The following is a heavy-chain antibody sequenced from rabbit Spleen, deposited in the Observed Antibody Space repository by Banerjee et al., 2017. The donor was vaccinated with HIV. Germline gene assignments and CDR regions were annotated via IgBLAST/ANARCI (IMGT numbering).Heavy chain of an antibody. CDR1: GIDFTNYY. J-gene: IGHJ3*01. Sequence: QLTETGGGLVQPGGSLTLSCKASGIDFTNYYINWVRQAPGKGLEWIGIIYAARGTTDYASWVNGRFTISSDNAQSTVDLKMTSPTAADTATYFCARAIVPWLGLTRLDLWGQGTLVTVS. V-gene: IGHV1S7*01. D-gene: IGHD4-1*01. CDR2: IYAARGTT. CDR3: ARAIVPWLGLTRLDL.